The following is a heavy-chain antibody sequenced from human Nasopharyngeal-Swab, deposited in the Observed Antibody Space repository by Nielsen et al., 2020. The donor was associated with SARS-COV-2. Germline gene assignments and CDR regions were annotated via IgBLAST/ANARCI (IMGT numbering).Heavy chain of an antibody. CDR3: ASPPGYYDSSGYFRN. D-gene: IGHD3-22*01. CDR2: INPNSGGT. V-gene: IGHV1-2*06. Sequence: WVRQAPGQGLEWMGRINPNSGGTNYAQKFQGRVTMTRDTSISTAYMELSRLRSEDTAVYYCASPPGYYDSSGYFRNWGQGTLVTVSS. J-gene: IGHJ4*02.